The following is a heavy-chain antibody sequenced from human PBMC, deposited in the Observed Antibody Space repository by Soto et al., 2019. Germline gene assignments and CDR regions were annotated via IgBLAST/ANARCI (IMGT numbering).Heavy chain of an antibody. CDR3: ARAPSLYYYDSSGPFDY. V-gene: IGHV4-31*03. Sequence: QVQLQESGPGLVKPSQTLSLTCTVSGGSISSGGYYWSWIRQHPGKGLEWIGYIYYSGSTYYNPSLKSRFTISVDTSKNQFSLKLSSVTAADTAVYYCARAPSLYYYDSSGPFDYWGQGILVTVSS. CDR1: GGSISSGGYY. D-gene: IGHD3-22*01. J-gene: IGHJ4*02. CDR2: IYYSGST.